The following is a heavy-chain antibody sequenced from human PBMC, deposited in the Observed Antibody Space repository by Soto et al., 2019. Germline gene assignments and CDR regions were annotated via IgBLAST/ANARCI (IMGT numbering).Heavy chain of an antibody. CDR1: GFTFSSYD. CDR2: ISSSSSYI. J-gene: IGHJ4*01. Sequence: PGGSLRLSCAASGFTFSSYDMNWVRQAPGKGLEWVSSISSSSSYIYYADSVKGRFTISRDNAKNSLYLQMNSLRAEDTAVYYCARGTYYYDSSGYYAYWGQGTLVTVPQ. D-gene: IGHD3-22*01. V-gene: IGHV3-21*01. CDR3: ARGTYYYDSSGYYAY.